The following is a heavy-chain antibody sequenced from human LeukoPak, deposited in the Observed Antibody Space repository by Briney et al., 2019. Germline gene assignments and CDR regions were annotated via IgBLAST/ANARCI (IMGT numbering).Heavy chain of an antibody. V-gene: IGHV3-23*01. CDR2: ISGSGGST. D-gene: IGHD3-22*01. Sequence: GSLRLSCAASGFTFSSYAMSWVRQAPGKGLEWVSAISGSGGSTYYADSVKGRFTISRDNSKNTLYLQMNSLRAEDTAVYYCAKVLRNYYDSSGYKTSDYWGQGTLVTVSS. J-gene: IGHJ4*02. CDR1: GFTFSSYA. CDR3: AKVLRNYYDSSGYKTSDY.